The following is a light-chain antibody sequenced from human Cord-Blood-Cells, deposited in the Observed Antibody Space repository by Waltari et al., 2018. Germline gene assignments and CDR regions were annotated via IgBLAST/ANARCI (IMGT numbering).Light chain of an antibody. Sequence: IVMPQSPLSLPVSPGVQASISCRSSQSLLHSNGYNYLDWYLQKPRQSPQLLIYLGSKRASGVPDMFSGSGSGTDFTLNISIVEAEDVGVYYCMQALQTPPFGQGTRLEMK. CDR1: QSLLHSNGYNY. CDR3: MQALQTPP. J-gene: IGKJ5*01. CDR2: LGS. V-gene: IGKV2-28*01.